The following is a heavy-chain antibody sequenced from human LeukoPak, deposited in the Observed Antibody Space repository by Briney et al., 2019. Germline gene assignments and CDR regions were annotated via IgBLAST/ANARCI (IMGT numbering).Heavy chain of an antibody. D-gene: IGHD3-10*01. CDR2: ISAYNGNT. V-gene: IGHV1-18*01. Sequence: GASVKVSCKASGYTFTSYGISWVRQAPGQGLEWMGWISAYNGNTNYAQKLQGRVTMTTDTSTSTAYMELSRLRSDDTAVYYCAKLWFDNNDSDYWGQGTLVTVSS. CDR3: AKLWFDNNDSDY. CDR1: GYTFTSYG. J-gene: IGHJ4*02.